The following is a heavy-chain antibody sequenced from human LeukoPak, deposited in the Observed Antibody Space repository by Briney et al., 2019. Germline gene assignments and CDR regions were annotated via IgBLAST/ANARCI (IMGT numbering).Heavy chain of an antibody. D-gene: IGHD2-8*01. V-gene: IGHV4-59*11. CDR3: ARVGSGYCTNGVCSYWYFDL. CDR1: GGSISSHY. Sequence: SETLSLTCTVSGGSISSHYWSWIRQPPGKGREWIGYIYYSGRTNYNPSLKSRVTISVDTSKNQFSLKLSSVTAADTAVYYCARVGSGYCTNGVCSYWYFDLWGRGTLVTVSS. CDR2: IYYSGRT. J-gene: IGHJ2*01.